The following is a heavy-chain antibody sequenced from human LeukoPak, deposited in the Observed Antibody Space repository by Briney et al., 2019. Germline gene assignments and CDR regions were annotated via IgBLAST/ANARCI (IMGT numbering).Heavy chain of an antibody. CDR3: ATRGGYSYGFDY. J-gene: IGHJ4*02. V-gene: IGHV4-59*08. D-gene: IGHD5-18*01. CDR2: IYYSGST. CDR1: GGSISSYY. Sequence: KPSETLSLTCTVSGGSISSYYWSWIRQPPGKGLEWIGYIYYSGSTNYNPSLKSRVTISVDTSKNQFSLKLSSVTAADMAVYYCATRGGYSYGFDYWGQGTLVTVSS.